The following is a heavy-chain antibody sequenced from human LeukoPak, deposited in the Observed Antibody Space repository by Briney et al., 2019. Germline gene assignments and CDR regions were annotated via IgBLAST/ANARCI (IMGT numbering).Heavy chain of an antibody. J-gene: IGHJ4*02. CDR2: ISYDGSNK. V-gene: IGHV3-30*18. CDR3: AKTATVTTRGGGDY. Sequence: GGSLRLSCAASGFTFSSYGMHWVRQAPGKGLEWVAVISYDGSNKYYADSVKGRFTISRDNSKNTLYLQMNSLRAEDTAVYYCAKTATVTTRGGGDYWGQGTLVTVSS. CDR1: GFTFSSYG. D-gene: IGHD4-11*01.